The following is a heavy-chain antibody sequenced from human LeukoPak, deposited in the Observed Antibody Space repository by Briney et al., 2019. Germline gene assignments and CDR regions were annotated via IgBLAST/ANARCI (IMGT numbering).Heavy chain of an antibody. Sequence: ASVKVSCKASGYTFTGYYMNWVRQAPGQGLEWMGWINPNSGGTNYAQKFQGRVSMTSDTSISTAYMELSSLRSDDTAVYYCARKSAARKTSEFDYWGQGTLATVSS. V-gene: IGHV1-2*02. D-gene: IGHD6-6*01. CDR1: GYTFTGYY. CDR2: INPNSGGT. CDR3: ARKSAARKTSEFDY. J-gene: IGHJ4*02.